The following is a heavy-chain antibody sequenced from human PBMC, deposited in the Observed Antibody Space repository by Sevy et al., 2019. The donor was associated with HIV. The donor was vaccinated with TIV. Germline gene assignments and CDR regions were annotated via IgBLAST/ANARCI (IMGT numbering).Heavy chain of an antibody. D-gene: IGHD4-17*01. CDR2: ISRNGGST. V-gene: IGHV3-64*01. J-gene: IGHJ4*02. Sequence: GGSLRLSCAAAGFTFSNYAMHWIRQAPGKGLEYVSAISRNGGSTYYANSVKGRFTISRDNSKNTLYLQMVSLRAEDMAVYYWARGVTTVVTPVDYWGQGTLVTVSS. CDR3: ARGVTTVVTPVDY. CDR1: GFTFSNYA.